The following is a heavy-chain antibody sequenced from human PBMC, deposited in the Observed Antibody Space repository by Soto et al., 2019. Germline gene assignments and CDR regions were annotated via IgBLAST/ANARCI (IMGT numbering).Heavy chain of an antibody. V-gene: IGHV4-39*02. CDR1: GGSINSNYY. D-gene: IGHD6-13*01. J-gene: IGHJ4*02. CDR3: ARGFSAGKGSPPDF. Sequence: PSETLSLTCTVSGGSINSNYYWAWIRQPPGKGLEWVGSIDFSGSASYNPSLRSRVTISLDTSKNHFSLRLTSVTAADTAMYYCARGFSAGKGSPPDFWGQGSLVTVSS. CDR2: IDFSGSA.